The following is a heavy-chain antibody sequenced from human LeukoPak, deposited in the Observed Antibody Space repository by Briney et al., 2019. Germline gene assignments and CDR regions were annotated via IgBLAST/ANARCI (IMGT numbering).Heavy chain of an antibody. Sequence: SETLSLTCTVSGASISSYYWSWIRQPPGKGVEWIGYIYHSGSTVYRPSLKSRLTISVDTSKNQFSLRLSSVTAADTAVFYCASALFIENAFDVWGQGTMVTVSS. CDR2: IYHSGST. V-gene: IGHV4-59*01. CDR3: ASALFIENAFDV. CDR1: GASISSYY. J-gene: IGHJ3*01. D-gene: IGHD1-26*01.